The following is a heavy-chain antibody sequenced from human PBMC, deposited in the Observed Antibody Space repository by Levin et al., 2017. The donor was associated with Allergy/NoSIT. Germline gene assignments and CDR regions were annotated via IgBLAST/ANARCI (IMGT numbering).Heavy chain of an antibody. Sequence: SQTLSLTCAVYGGSFSGHYWTWIRQFPGKGLEWIGEINHSGSTTYNPSLKSRVTVSVDTSKNQFSLKLSSVTAADTALYYCARGVAIIGTAYDLWGQGTKVTVSS. J-gene: IGHJ3*01. V-gene: IGHV4-34*01. CDR3: ARGVAIIGTAYDL. CDR2: INHSGST. CDR1: GGSFSGHY. D-gene: IGHD6-13*01.